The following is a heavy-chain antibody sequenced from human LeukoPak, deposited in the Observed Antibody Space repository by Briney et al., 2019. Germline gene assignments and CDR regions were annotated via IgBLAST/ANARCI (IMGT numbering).Heavy chain of an antibody. CDR1: GFTVSSNY. J-gene: IGHJ4*02. CDR3: ALESGASMGY. CDR2: IYSGGST. D-gene: IGHD2-15*01. V-gene: IGHV3-53*01. Sequence: GSLRLSCAASGFTVSSNYMSWVRQAPGKGLEWGSVIYSGGSTYYADSVKGRFTISRDNSKNTLYLQINSLRAEDTAVYYCALESGASMGYWGQGTLVTVSS.